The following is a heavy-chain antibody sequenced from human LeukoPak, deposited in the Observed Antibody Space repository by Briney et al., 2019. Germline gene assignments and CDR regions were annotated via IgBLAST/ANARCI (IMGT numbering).Heavy chain of an antibody. CDR1: GGSFSGYY. CDR2: INHSGST. J-gene: IGHJ4*02. Sequence: SETPSLTCAVYGGSFSGYYWSWIRQPPGKGLEWIGEINHSGSTNYNPSLKSRVTISVDTSKNQFSLKLSSVTAADTAVYYCARARFVVVTAPTGGYFDYWGQGTLVTVSS. CDR3: ARARFVVVTAPTGGYFDY. D-gene: IGHD2-21*02. V-gene: IGHV4-34*01.